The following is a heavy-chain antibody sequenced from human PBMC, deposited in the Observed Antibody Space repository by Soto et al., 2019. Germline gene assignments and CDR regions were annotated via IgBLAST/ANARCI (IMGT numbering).Heavy chain of an antibody. CDR3: ARGVVGASTGFQH. CDR1: GGSISSFH. D-gene: IGHD1-26*01. CDR2: ITNSGST. V-gene: IGHV4-59*01. J-gene: IGHJ1*01. Sequence: SETLSLTCTVSGGSISSFHWSWIRQPPGKGLEWIGFITNSGSTNYNPSLKSRVTISLDTSKNQFSLKLSSVSAADTAVYYCARGVVGASTGFQHWGQGTLVTVSS.